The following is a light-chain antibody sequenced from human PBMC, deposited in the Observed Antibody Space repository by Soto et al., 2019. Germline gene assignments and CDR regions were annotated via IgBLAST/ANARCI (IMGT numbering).Light chain of an antibody. CDR2: GNS. CDR1: SSNIGAGYD. J-gene: IGLJ3*02. V-gene: IGLV1-40*01. CDR3: CSYAGAHILL. Sequence: QSVLTQPPSVSGAPGQRVTISCTGSSSNIGAGYDVHWYQHLPGTAPKLLISGNSNRPSGVPDRFSGSKSGTSASLAITGLQAEDEADYYCCSYAGAHILLFGGGTKVTVL.